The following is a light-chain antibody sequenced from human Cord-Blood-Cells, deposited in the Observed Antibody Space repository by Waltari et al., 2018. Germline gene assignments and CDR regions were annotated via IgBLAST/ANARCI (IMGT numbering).Light chain of an antibody. CDR3: QQRSNWPYS. CDR1: QSVSSY. V-gene: IGKV3-11*01. J-gene: IGKJ2*03. CDR2: DAS. Sequence: EIVSTQSPATLALSPGERAPLSCRASQSVSSYLAWYQQKPGQAPRLLIYDASNRATGIPARFSGSESGTDFTLTISSLEPEDFAVYYWQQRSNWPYSFGQGTKLEIK.